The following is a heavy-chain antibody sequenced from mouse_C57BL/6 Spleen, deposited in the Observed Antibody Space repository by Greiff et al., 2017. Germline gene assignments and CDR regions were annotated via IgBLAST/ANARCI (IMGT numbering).Heavy chain of an antibody. Sequence: EVQLVESGGDLVKPGGSLKLSCAASGFTFSSYGMSWVRQTPDKRLEWVATISSGGSYTYYPDRVKGRFTISRDNAKNTLYLQMSSLKSEDTAMYYCARHGYYGSSYWYFDVWGTGTTVTVSS. V-gene: IGHV5-6*01. CDR2: ISSGGSYT. CDR3: ARHGYYGSSYWYFDV. J-gene: IGHJ1*03. D-gene: IGHD1-1*01. CDR1: GFTFSSYG.